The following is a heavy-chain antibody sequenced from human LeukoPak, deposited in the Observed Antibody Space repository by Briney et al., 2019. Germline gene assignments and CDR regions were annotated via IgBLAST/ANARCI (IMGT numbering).Heavy chain of an antibody. D-gene: IGHD3-16*01. Sequence: PSETLSLTCSVSGDSMSSHYLSWIRHPVGKGLEWIGRIHISGRSNINPSLKSRLTMSVDTSKDHFSLKLVSVTAADTAVYYCARDWGRVGLRGFDPWGQGTLVTVSS. CDR1: GDSMSSHY. CDR3: ARDWGRVGLRGFDP. CDR2: IHISGRS. V-gene: IGHV4-4*07. J-gene: IGHJ5*02.